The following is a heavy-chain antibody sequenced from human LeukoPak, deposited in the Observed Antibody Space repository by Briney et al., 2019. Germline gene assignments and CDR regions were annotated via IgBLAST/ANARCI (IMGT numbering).Heavy chain of an antibody. CDR1: GFTFSSYD. V-gene: IGHV3-13*01. CDR2: IGTAGDT. J-gene: IGHJ6*02. Sequence: SGGSLRLSCAAAGFTFSSYDMHWVRHATGKGLEWVSAIGTAGDTYYPGSVKGRFTISRDNSKNTLYLQMNSLRAEDTAVYYCAKAGYCSGGSCYPGLGMDVWGQGTTVTVSS. D-gene: IGHD2-15*01. CDR3: AKAGYCSGGSCYPGLGMDV.